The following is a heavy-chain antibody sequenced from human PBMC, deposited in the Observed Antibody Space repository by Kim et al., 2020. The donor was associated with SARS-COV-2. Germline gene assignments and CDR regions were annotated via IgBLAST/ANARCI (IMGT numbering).Heavy chain of an antibody. D-gene: IGHD1-26*01. Sequence: SGPTLVKPTQTLTLTCTFSGFSLSTSGMCVSWIRQPPGKALEWLALIDWDDDKYYSTSLKTRLTISKDTSKNQVVLTMTNMDPVDTATYYCARTPLYGGSHLGDYSYYGRDVWGPGTTVTVSS. V-gene: IGHV2-70*01. CDR3: ARTPLYGGSHLGDYSYYGRDV. CDR1: GFSLSTSGMC. J-gene: IGHJ6*02. CDR2: IDWDDDK.